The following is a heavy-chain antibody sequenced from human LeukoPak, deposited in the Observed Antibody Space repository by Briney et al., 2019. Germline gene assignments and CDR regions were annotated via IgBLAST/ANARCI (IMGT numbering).Heavy chain of an antibody. Sequence: SEALSLTCAVYGGSFSGYYWSWIRQPPGKGLEWIGEINHSGSTNYNPSLKSRVTISVDTSKNQFSLKLSSVTAADTAVYYCARVWSGSYLNWFDPWGQGTLVTVSS. CDR2: INHSGST. CDR1: GGSFSGYY. D-gene: IGHD1-26*01. CDR3: ARVWSGSYLNWFDP. V-gene: IGHV4-34*01. J-gene: IGHJ5*02.